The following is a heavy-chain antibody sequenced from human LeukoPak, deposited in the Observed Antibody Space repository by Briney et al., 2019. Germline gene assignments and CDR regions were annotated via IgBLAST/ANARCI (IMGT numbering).Heavy chain of an antibody. CDR1: GFTFSNFD. CDR3: ARGGYYAMDV. J-gene: IGHJ6*02. V-gene: IGHV3-30*03. CDR2: ISHDGSNK. Sequence: GGSLRLSCAASGFTFSNFDMHWVRQAPGEGLEWVAVISHDGSNKFYVDSVKGRFTTSRDNSQNTLYLQMNRLRGEDTAVYYCARGGYYAMDVWGQGTTVTVSS.